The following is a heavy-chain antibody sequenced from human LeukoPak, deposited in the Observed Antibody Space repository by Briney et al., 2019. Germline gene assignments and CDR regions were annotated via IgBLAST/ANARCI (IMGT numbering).Heavy chain of an antibody. D-gene: IGHD1-20*01. CDR3: GVVALRGGCFISGFGC. CDR2: IYSGGST. Sequence: PGGSLRLSCAASGFNVSSNYMSWVGQAPRKGLEWVSVIYSGGSTYYAESVKGRFTITRDNSKNTLYLQMSSRSEEDTVFYCAGVVALRGGCFISGFGCWGQGTLVTVSS. CDR1: GFNVSSNY. V-gene: IGHV3-53*01. J-gene: IGHJ1*01.